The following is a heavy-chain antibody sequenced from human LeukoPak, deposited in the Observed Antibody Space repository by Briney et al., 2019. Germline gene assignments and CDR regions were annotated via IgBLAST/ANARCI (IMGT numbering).Heavy chain of an antibody. Sequence: GGSLRLSCAASGFTFSSYSMNWVRQAPGKGLEWVSSISSSSSYIYYADSVKGRFTISRDNAKNSLYLQMNSLRAEHTAVYYFATDPNTSTGCGPWGRGTLVTVSS. CDR2: ISSSSSYI. CDR1: GFTFSSYS. J-gene: IGHJ5*02. V-gene: IGHV3-21*01. CDR3: ATDPNTSTGCGP. D-gene: IGHD2-15*01.